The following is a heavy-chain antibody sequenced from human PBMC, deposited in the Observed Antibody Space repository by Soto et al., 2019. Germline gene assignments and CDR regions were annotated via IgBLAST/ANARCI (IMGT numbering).Heavy chain of an antibody. CDR2: IYYSGST. J-gene: IGHJ3*02. Sequence: PSATLSLTCTVSGGSISSGDYYWSWIRQPPGKGLEWIGYIYYSGSTYYNPSLKSRVTISVDTSKNQFSLKLSSVTAADTAVYYSAIVFLTLSIAARTSAPRDAFDIWGQGTMVTVSS. CDR1: GGSISSGDYY. V-gene: IGHV4-30-4*01. D-gene: IGHD6-6*01. CDR3: AIVFLTLSIAARTSAPRDAFDI.